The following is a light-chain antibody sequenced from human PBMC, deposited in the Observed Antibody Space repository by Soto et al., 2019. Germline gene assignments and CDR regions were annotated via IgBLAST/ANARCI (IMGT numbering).Light chain of an antibody. J-gene: IGKJ4*01. CDR1: QSISTW. V-gene: IGKV1-5*01. Sequence: DIQMTQSPSTLSATVGDRFTITCRASQSISTWLAWYQQKPGQTPRLLIYDTSTRATGVPARFSGSRSGPEFTLTINSLQSEDFAIYYCQPYDNWPLTFGGGTKVDIK. CDR3: QPYDNWPLT. CDR2: DTS.